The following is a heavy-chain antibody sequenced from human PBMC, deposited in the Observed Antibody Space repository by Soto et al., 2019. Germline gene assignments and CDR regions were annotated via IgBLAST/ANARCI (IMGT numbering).Heavy chain of an antibody. Sequence: VQLMQSGAEVKKPGSSVKVSCKASGGTFSSHSINWVRQAPGQGLEWMGGIITLFGTSNYAQNFQCRVTITAAQNTSTAYMELNSLTSDDTAVYYCAREVGYGDFSAALLDWGEGTLVTASS. CDR3: AREVGYGDFSAALLD. CDR1: GGTFSSHS. CDR2: IITLFGTS. D-gene: IGHD2-21*02. V-gene: IGHV1-69*01. J-gene: IGHJ4*02.